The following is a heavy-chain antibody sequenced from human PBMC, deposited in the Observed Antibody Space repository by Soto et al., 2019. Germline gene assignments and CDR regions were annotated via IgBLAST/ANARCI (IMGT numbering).Heavy chain of an antibody. CDR1: GFTFSSYG. CDR2: IWYDGSNK. D-gene: IGHD6-6*01. CDR3: ARDLVEASCSSSSCYYYYGMDV. V-gene: IGHV3-33*01. J-gene: IGHJ6*02. Sequence: GGSLRLSCAASGFTFSSYGMHWVRQAPGKGLEWVAVIWYDGSNKYYADSVKGRFTISRDNSKNTLYLQMNSLRAEDTAVYYCARDLVEASCSSSSCYYYYGMDVWGQGTTVTVSS.